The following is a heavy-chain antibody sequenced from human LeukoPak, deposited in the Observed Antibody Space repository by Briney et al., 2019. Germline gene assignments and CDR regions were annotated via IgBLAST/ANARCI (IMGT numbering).Heavy chain of an antibody. CDR2: ISGSGENT. Sequence: GGSLRLSCAASGFIFSNYGMSWVRQAPGKGLEWVSAISGSGENTYHADSVKDRLTISRDNSKNTLYLQMNSLRAEDTAIYYCAKLQTAVVPAATLGFDSWGQGTLVTVSS. CDR3: AKLQTAVVPAATLGFDS. J-gene: IGHJ4*02. V-gene: IGHV3-23*01. D-gene: IGHD2-2*01. CDR1: GFIFSNYG.